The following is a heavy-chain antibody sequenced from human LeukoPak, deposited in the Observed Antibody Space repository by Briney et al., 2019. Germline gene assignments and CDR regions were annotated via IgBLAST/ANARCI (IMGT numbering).Heavy chain of an antibody. CDR3: AKGGDPDN. V-gene: IGHV3-23*01. Sequence: PSETLSLTCAVYGGSFSGYYWSWVRQAPGKGLEWVSAVSGSGDKTFYVDSVKGRFTISRDNSKSTLYLQMDSLRAEDTALYYCAKGGDPDNWGQGTLVTVSS. J-gene: IGHJ4*02. D-gene: IGHD3-16*01. CDR2: VSGSGDKT. CDR1: GGSFSGYY.